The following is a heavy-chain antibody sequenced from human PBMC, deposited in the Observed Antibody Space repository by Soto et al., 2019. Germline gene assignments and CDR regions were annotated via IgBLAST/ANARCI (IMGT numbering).Heavy chain of an antibody. CDR2: ISGSGSST. V-gene: IGHV3-23*01. CDR3: AKDIPRDLFHWVDP. D-gene: IGHD3-9*01. CDR1: GIAFSTYA. Sequence: GGSLRLSCAASGIAFSTYAMSWVRQAPGKGLEWVSVISGSGSSTYYADSVKGRFTISRDNSKNTLYLQMNSLRAEDTAVYYCAKDIPRDLFHWVDPWGQGTLVTVSS. J-gene: IGHJ5*02.